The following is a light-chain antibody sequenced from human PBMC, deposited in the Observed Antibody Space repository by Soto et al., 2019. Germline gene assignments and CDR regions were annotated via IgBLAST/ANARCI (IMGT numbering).Light chain of an antibody. CDR2: KTS. CDR1: QSISSW. J-gene: IGKJ1*01. Sequence: DIQMTQSPSTLSASVGDRVTITCRASQSISSWLAWYQQKPGKAPKLLIYKTSSLESGVPSRFSGSGSGTEFTLTISSLQPDDFATYYCQQYNSLWTCGQGNKVEIK. V-gene: IGKV1-5*03. CDR3: QQYNSLWT.